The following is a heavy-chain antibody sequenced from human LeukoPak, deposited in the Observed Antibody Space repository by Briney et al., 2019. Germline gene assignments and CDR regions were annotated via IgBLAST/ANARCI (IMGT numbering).Heavy chain of an antibody. CDR1: GGSISSSSYY. CDR3: ARHQKWELVAYFQH. D-gene: IGHD1-26*01. V-gene: IGHV4-39*01. J-gene: IGHJ1*01. Sequence: PSETLSLTCTVSGGSISSSSYYWGWIRQPPGKGLEWIGSIYYSGSTYYNPSLKSRVTISVDTSKNQFSLKLSSVTAADTAVYYCARHQKWELVAYFQHWGQGTLVTVSS. CDR2: IYYSGST.